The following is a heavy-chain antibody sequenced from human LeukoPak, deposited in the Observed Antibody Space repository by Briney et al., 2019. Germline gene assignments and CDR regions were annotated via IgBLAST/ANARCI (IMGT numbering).Heavy chain of an antibody. Sequence: SETLSLTCTVSGGSISSSSYYWGWIRQPPGKGLEWIGSIYYSGSTYYNPSLKSRVTISVDTSKNQFSLKLSSVTAADTAVYYCVRELPAENYFDYWGQGTLVTVSS. CDR2: IYYSGST. D-gene: IGHD2/OR15-2a*01. CDR3: VRELPAENYFDY. J-gene: IGHJ4*02. V-gene: IGHV4-39*07. CDR1: GGSISSSSYY.